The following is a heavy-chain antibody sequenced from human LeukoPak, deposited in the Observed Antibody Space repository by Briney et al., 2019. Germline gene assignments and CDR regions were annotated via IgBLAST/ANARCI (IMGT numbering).Heavy chain of an antibody. CDR1: GFTFSSFT. V-gene: IGHV3-48*02. J-gene: IGHJ4*02. D-gene: IGHD2-15*01. CDR2: ISLGSSTM. CDR3: ARVGNGRSWDY. Sequence: SGGSLRLSCAASGFTFSSFTMNWARQVPGKGLEWVSYISLGSSTMFYADSVKGRFTISRDNAKNSLYLQMNSLRDDDTAVYYCARVGNGRSWDYWGQGTLVSVSS.